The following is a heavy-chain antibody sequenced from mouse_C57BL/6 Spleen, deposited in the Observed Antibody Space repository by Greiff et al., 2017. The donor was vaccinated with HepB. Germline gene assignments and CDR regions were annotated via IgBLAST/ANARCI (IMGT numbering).Heavy chain of an antibody. CDR2: IRSKSNNYAT. CDR3: VRRGSLGYFDY. CDR1: GFSFNTYA. Sequence: EVQRVESGGGLVQPKGSLKLSCAASGFSFNTYAMNWVRQAPGKGLEWVARIRSKSNNYATYYADSVKDRFTISRDDSESMLYLQMNNVKTEDTAMYYCVRRGSLGYFDYWGQGTTLTVSS. V-gene: IGHV10-1*01. J-gene: IGHJ2*01.